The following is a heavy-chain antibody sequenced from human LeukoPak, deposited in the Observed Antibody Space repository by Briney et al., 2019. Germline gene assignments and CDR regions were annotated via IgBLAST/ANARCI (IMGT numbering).Heavy chain of an antibody. V-gene: IGHV3-33*08. J-gene: IGHJ3*02. CDR1: GFIFSDHY. CDR2: IWYDGSNK. CDR3: ASQSVAAAGHDAFDI. Sequence: GGSLRLSCAASGFIFSDHYMHWVRQAPGKGLEWVAVIWYDGSNKYYADSVKGRFTISRDNSKNTLYLQMNSLRAEDTAVYYCASQSVAAAGHDAFDIWGQGTMVTVSS. D-gene: IGHD6-13*01.